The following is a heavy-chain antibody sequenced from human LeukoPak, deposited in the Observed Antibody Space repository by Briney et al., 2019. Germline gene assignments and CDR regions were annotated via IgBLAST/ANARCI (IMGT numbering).Heavy chain of an antibody. CDR3: ARGKDGSGNYYDY. J-gene: IGHJ4*02. CDR1: GGSISSNGYY. V-gene: IGHV4-39*01. CDR2: FYYTGST. Sequence: SETLSLTCTVSGGSISSNGYYWGWIRQPPGKGLEWIGSFYYTGSTFYSPSLKSRVTISVDTSKNQFSLKLSSVTAADTAVYYCARGKDGSGNYYDYWGQGTLVTVSS. D-gene: IGHD3-10*01.